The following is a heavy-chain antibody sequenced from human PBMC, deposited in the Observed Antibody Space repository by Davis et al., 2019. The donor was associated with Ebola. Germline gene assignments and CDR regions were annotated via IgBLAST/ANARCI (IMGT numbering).Heavy chain of an antibody. J-gene: IGHJ4*02. D-gene: IGHD6-19*01. CDR1: GFIFSNYA. CDR2: ISGSGAST. V-gene: IGHV3-23*01. Sequence: GESLKTSCAASGFIFSNYAMSWVRQAPGKGLEWVSCISGSGASTYYADSVKGRFTVSRDNSKNTVFLQLNGLRVEDTAVYYCAKDIAVAGTGPMDSWGQGTLVTVSS. CDR3: AKDIAVAGTGPMDS.